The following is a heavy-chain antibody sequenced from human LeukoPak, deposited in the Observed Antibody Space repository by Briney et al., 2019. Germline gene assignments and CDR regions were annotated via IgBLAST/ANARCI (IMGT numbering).Heavy chain of an antibody. Sequence: ASVKVSCKASGYTFTSYYMHWVRQAPGQGLEGMGIINPSGGSTSYAQKFQGRVTMTRDTSTSIVYMGLSSLRSEDTAVYYCAREAVLRYVDWFNPGGREFDYWGQGTLVTVSS. J-gene: IGHJ4*02. V-gene: IGHV1-46*01. CDR2: INPSGGST. CDR3: AREAVLRYVDWFNPGGREFDY. CDR1: GYTFTSYY. D-gene: IGHD3-9*01.